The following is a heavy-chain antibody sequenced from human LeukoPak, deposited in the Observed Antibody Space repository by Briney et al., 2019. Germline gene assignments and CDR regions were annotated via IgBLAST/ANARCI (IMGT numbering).Heavy chain of an antibody. Sequence: PGRSLRLSCAASGFTFDDYAMHWVRQAPGKGLEWVSGISWNSGSIGYADSVKGRFTISRDNAKNSLYLQMNSLRAEDTALYYCAKEAQREGWYYYYGMDVWGQGTTVTVSS. CDR1: GFTFDDYA. D-gene: IGHD6-25*01. CDR3: AKEAQREGWYYYYGMDV. V-gene: IGHV3-9*01. CDR2: ISWNSGSI. J-gene: IGHJ6*02.